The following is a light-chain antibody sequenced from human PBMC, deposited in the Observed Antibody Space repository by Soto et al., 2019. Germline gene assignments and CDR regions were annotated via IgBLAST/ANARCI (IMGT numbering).Light chain of an antibody. CDR2: AAS. CDR3: QKYDSAPQT. Sequence: DIQMTQSPSSLSASVGDTVTITCRASQGITDYLAWYQQRPGKVPKLLIYAASTLQTGVPSRFSGSGAGTDFTLTISSLQPEDVATYYCQKYDSAPQTFGQGTKVEIK. V-gene: IGKV1-27*01. J-gene: IGKJ1*01. CDR1: QGITDY.